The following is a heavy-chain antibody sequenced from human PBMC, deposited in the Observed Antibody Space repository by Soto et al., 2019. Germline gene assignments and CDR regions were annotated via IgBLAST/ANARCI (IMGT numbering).Heavy chain of an antibody. J-gene: IGHJ1*01. D-gene: IGHD2-2*02. Sequence: QVQLVQSGAEVKKPGSSVKVSCKASGGTFSSYAISWVRQAPGQGLEWMGGIIPMFGIVKNAQKFQGRVTITADKSTNTGYMELSSLRSEDTAVYYCARDRSGALVPASIPQYFQYWGQGTLVTVSS. CDR1: GGTFSSYA. CDR2: IIPMFGIV. CDR3: ARDRSGALVPASIPQYFQY. V-gene: IGHV1-69*17.